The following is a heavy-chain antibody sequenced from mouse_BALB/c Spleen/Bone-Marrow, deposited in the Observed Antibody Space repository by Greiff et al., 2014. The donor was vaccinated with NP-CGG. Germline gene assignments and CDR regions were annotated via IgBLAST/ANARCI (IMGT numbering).Heavy chain of an antibody. D-gene: IGHD2-3*01. J-gene: IGHJ3*01. CDR3: ARLRDGYSPFAY. V-gene: IGHV5-9-1*01. CDR1: GFTFSSYA. Sequence: DVMLVESGGGLVKPGGSLKLSCAASGFTFSSYAMSWVRQTPEKRLEWVAAISSGGSYTYYPDSVKGRFTLSRDNAKNTLYLQMSSLRSEDTAMYYCARLRDGYSPFAYWGQGTLVTVSA. CDR2: ISSGGSYT.